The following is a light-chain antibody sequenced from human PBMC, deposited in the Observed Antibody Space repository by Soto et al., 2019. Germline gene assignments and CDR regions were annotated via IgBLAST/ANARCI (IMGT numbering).Light chain of an antibody. CDR3: QQRSTWPLT. Sequence: IVLTQSPASLSVSPGERATLSCQASQDISTYLAWYQQKPGQAPRLIIYDTFNRVSGVPDRITGSGSGTVFTLTVSNVAPDDSAIYYWQQRSTWPLTFGGGTKVEIK. V-gene: IGKV3-11*01. CDR1: QDISTY. J-gene: IGKJ4*01. CDR2: DTF.